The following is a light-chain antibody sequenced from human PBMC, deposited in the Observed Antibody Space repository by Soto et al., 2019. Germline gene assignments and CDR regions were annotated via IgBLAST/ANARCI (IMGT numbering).Light chain of an antibody. J-gene: IGKJ4*01. CDR1: QSVSSF. CDR2: DVS. CDR3: QQRINWPLT. V-gene: IGKV3-11*01. Sequence: EIVLTQSPATLSLSPGERATLSCKASQSVSSFLAWYQQKPGQAPRLLIYDVSSRATGSPTRFSGSGSGTDFTLTISSLEPEDFAVYYCQQRINWPLTFGGGTKXXX.